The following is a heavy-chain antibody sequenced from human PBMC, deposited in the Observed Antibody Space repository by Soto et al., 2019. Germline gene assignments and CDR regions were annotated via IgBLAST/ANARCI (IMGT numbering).Heavy chain of an antibody. Sequence: QVQLVQSGAEVKKPGASVKVSCKASGYTFTSYGISWVRQAPGQGLEWMGWISTYNGITVYAQKLQGRVPMTPDTSTRTVYMELRSLRSDDTAVYHCARDYFCSGGSCLDAFDIWGQGTRVTVSS. V-gene: IGHV1-18*01. CDR3: ARDYFCSGGSCLDAFDI. CDR2: ISTYNGIT. CDR1: GYTFTSYG. J-gene: IGHJ3*02. D-gene: IGHD2-15*01.